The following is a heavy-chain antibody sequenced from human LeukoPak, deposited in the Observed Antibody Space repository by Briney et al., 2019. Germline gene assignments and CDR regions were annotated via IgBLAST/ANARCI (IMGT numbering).Heavy chain of an antibody. CDR2: IYYNGST. D-gene: IGHD3-22*01. CDR3: ARGGFYDSSGYYYGWFDP. V-gene: IGHV4-59*01. CDR1: GGSISSYY. Sequence: SETLSLTCTVSGGSISSYYWSWIRQPPGKGLEWIGYIYYNGSTNYNPSLKSRVTISVDTSKNQFSLKLSSVTAADTAVYYCARGGFYDSSGYYYGWFDPWGQGTLVTVSS. J-gene: IGHJ5*02.